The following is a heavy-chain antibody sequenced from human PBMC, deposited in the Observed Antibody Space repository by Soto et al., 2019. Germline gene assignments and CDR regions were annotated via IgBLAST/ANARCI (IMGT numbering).Heavy chain of an antibody. D-gene: IGHD5-12*01. CDR1: GGTFSSYA. CDR3: ARDSGYDSLDESLYYYGMDV. Sequence: SVKVSCKASGGTFSSYAISWVRQAPGQGLEWMGGIIPIFGTANYAQKFQGRVTITADESTSTAYMELSSLRSEDTAVYYCARDSGYDSLDESLYYYGMDVWGQGTTVTVSS. J-gene: IGHJ6*02. V-gene: IGHV1-69*13. CDR2: IIPIFGTA.